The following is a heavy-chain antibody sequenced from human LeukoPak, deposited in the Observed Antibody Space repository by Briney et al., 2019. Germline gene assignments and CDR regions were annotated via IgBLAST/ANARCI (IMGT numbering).Heavy chain of an antibody. CDR2: INPNSGGT. CDR3: ARDRGYYDSTDY. D-gene: IGHD3-22*01. V-gene: IGHV1-2*06. J-gene: IGHJ4*02. CDR1: GYTFTGYY. Sequence: ATVNVSCKASGYTFTGYYMHWVRQAPGQGLEWMGRINPNSGGTNYAQKFQGRATMTRDTSISTAYMELRRPRSDDTAVYYCARDRGYYDSTDYWGQGALVTVSS.